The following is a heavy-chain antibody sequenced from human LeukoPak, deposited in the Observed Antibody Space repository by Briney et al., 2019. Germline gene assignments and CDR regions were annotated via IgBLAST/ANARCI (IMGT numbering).Heavy chain of an antibody. V-gene: IGHV3-23*01. J-gene: IGHJ4*02. CDR3: AKALGAAAWNFDY. CDR1: GFTFIMYA. CDR2: ISGSGGNT. Sequence: GGSLRLSWVASGFTFIMYAMTWVRQAPGKGLEWVSAISGSGGNTYYADSVKGRFTISRDNSMNTLYLQMNSLRAEDTALYYCAKALGAAAWNFDYWGQGTLVTVFS. D-gene: IGHD6-13*01.